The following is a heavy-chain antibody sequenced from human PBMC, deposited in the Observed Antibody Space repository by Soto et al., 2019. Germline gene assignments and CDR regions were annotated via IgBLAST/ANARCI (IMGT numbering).Heavy chain of an antibody. CDR3: ARGDPLLWFGEKVYYGMDV. V-gene: IGHV4-59*01. CDR1: GGSISSYY. Sequence: QVQLQESGPGLVKPSETLSLTCTVSGGSISSYYWSWIRQPPGKGLEWIGYIYYSGSTNYNPSLKSRITMSVDTSKNHFSPKLSYVTAADTAVYYCARGDPLLWFGEKVYYGMDVWGQGTTVTVSS. CDR2: IYYSGST. D-gene: IGHD3-10*01. J-gene: IGHJ6*02.